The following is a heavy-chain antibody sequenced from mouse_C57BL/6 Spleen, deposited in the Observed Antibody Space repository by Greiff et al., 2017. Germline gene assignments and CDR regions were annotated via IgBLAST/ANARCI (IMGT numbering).Heavy chain of an antibody. D-gene: IGHD1-1*01. CDR3: AFYYYGSSPYYAMDY. CDR1: GFNIKDYY. Sequence: VQLQQSGAELVKPGASVKLSCTASGFNIKDYYMHWVKQRTEQGLAWIGRIDPEDGETKYAPKFQGKATITADTSSKTAYLQLSSLTSEDTAVYYCAFYYYGSSPYYAMDYWGQGTSVTVSS. CDR2: IDPEDGET. V-gene: IGHV14-2*01. J-gene: IGHJ4*01.